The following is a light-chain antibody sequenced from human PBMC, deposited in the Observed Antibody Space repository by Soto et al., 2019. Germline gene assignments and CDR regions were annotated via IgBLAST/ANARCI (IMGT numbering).Light chain of an antibody. CDR1: QSLLHSDGNTY. V-gene: IGKV2-30*02. CDR3: VQGTQWPRA. CDR2: KVS. Sequence: VLTQSPLSLPVTLGQSASISCRSSQSLLHSDGNTYLNWLQQRPGQSPRRLMYKVSKRDSGVPDRFSGSGSGTDFTRTISRVEADDVGVYYGVQGTQWPRAFGQGNKVEI. J-gene: IGKJ1*01.